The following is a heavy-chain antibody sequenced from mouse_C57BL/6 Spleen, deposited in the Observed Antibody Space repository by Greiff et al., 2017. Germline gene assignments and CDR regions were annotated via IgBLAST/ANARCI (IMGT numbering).Heavy chain of an antibody. Sequence: DVKLVESGGGLVKPGGSLKLSCAASGFTFSDYGMHWVSQAPEKGLEWVAYISSGSSTIYYADPVKGRFHISRDNAKNTLFLQMTSLRSEDTAMYYWARPYYYGSHFDYWGQGTTLTVSS. CDR1: GFTFSDYG. CDR3: ARPYYYGSHFDY. V-gene: IGHV5-17*01. D-gene: IGHD1-1*01. J-gene: IGHJ2*01. CDR2: ISSGSSTI.